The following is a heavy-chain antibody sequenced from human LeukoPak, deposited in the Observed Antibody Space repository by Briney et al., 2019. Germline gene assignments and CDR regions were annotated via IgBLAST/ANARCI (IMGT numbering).Heavy chain of an antibody. Sequence: GGSLRLSCAASGFAFSTYWIHWVRQAPREGLVWVSSINRDGSRTYYAESVKGRFTISRDNAKNTLYLQMNSLRAEDTAVFYCARDEGSEVPSIRGFDFWGQGTLVTVSS. CDR3: ARDEGSEVPSIRGFDF. CDR2: INRDGSRT. V-gene: IGHV3-74*01. D-gene: IGHD3-3*02. CDR1: GFAFSTYW. J-gene: IGHJ4*02.